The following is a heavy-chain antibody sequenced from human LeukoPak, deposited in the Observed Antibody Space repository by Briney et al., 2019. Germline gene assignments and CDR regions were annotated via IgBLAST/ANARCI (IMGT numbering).Heavy chain of an antibody. CDR1: GFTSIAYA. Sequence: GGSLRLSCVGSGFTSIAYALTWVRQAPGKGLEWVSAISGGGDSTYYADSVKGRFTISRDTSKNTLYLQMNSLRAEDTAVYYCAKDRARGGATDFDYWGQGALVTVSS. CDR3: AKDRARGGATDFDY. J-gene: IGHJ4*02. V-gene: IGHV3-23*01. D-gene: IGHD3-16*01. CDR2: ISGGGDST.